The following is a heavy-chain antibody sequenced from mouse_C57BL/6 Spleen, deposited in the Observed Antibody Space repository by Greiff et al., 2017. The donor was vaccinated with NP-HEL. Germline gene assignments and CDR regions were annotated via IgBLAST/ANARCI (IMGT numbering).Heavy chain of an antibody. V-gene: IGHV5-9-1*02. CDR1: GFTFSSYA. Sequence: EVMLVESGEGLVKPGGSLKLSCAASGFTFSSYAMSWVRQTPEKRLEWVAYISSGGDYIYYADTVKGRFTISRDNARNTLYRQMSSLKSEDTAMYYCTRGHGYDGFAYWGQGTLVTVSA. D-gene: IGHD2-2*01. CDR3: TRGHGYDGFAY. CDR2: ISSGGDYI. J-gene: IGHJ3*01.